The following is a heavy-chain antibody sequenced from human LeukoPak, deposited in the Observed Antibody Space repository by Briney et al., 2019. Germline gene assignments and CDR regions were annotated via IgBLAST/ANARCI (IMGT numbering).Heavy chain of an antibody. CDR3: ATDLSRGYYDSSGYYPPFDY. Sequence: ASVKVSCKVSGYTLTELSMHWVRQAPGKGLEWMGGFDPEDGETIYAQKFQGRVTMTEDTSTDTAYMELSSLRSEDTAVYYCATDLSRGYYDSSGYYPPFDYWGQGTLVTVST. CDR1: GYTLTELS. V-gene: IGHV1-24*01. CDR2: FDPEDGET. D-gene: IGHD3-22*01. J-gene: IGHJ4*02.